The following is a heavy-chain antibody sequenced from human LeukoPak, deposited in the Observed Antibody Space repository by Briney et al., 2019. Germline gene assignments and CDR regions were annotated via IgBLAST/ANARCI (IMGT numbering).Heavy chain of an antibody. D-gene: IGHD3-3*01. CDR2: INHSGST. CDR3: ARGLTIFGVASYTGY. Sequence: PSETLSLTCAVYGGSFSGYYWSWIRQPPGKGLEWIGEINHSGSTNYNPSLKSRVTISVDTSKNQFSLKLSSVTAGDTAVYYCARGLTIFGVASYTGYWGQGTLVTVSS. CDR1: GGSFSGYY. V-gene: IGHV4-34*01. J-gene: IGHJ4*02.